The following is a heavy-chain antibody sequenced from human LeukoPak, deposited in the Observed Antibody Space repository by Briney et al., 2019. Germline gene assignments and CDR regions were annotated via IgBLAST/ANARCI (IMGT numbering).Heavy chain of an antibody. CDR2: IRYDGSDS. V-gene: IGHV3-30*02. D-gene: IGHD3-3*01. J-gene: IGHJ4*02. CDR3: AKGGGIGYDFWSGYSHTFDY. CDR1: GFTFGDYA. Sequence: GGSLRLSCSAFGFTFGDYAFHWVRQAPGKGLEWLAFIRYDGSDSYYADSVKGRFTISRDNSKNTLYLQMNSLRAEDTAVYYCAKGGGIGYDFWSGYSHTFDYWGQGTLVTVSS.